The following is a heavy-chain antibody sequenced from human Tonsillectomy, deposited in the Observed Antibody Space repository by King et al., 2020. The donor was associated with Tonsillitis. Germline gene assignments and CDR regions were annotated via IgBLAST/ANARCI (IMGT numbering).Heavy chain of an antibody. Sequence: VQLVESGGGLVQPGGSLRLSCAASGFTFSSHAMSWVRQAPGKGLEWVSVIYSGGSSTYYADSVKGRVTISRDNSKNTLYLQMNSLRAEDTAVYYCARGGGSSWLADYYYGLDVGGQGTTVTVSS. CDR3: ARGGGSSWLADYYYGLDV. CDR2: IYSGGSST. D-gene: IGHD6-13*01. CDR1: GFTFSSHA. V-gene: IGHV3-23*03. J-gene: IGHJ6*02.